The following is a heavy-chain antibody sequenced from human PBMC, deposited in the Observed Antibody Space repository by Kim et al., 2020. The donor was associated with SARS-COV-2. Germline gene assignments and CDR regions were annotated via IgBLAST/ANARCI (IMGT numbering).Heavy chain of an antibody. V-gene: IGHV4-31*03. J-gene: IGHJ4*02. Sequence: SETLSLTCTVSGGSISSGGYYWSWIRQHPGKCLEWIGYIYYSGSTYYNPSLKSRVTISVDTSKNQFSLKLSSVTAADTAVYYCARVVVSQVPTYYFDYWGQGTLLTVSS. CDR2: IYYSGST. CDR1: GGSISSGGYY. D-gene: IGHD2-2*01. CDR3: ARVVVSQVPTYYFDY.